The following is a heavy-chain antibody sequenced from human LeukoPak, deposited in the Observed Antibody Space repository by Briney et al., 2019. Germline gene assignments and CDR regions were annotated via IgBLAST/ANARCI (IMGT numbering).Heavy chain of an antibody. J-gene: IGHJ3*02. CDR1: GYTFTSYG. Sequence: ASVKVSRKASGYTFTSYGISWVRQAPGQGLEWMGWISAYNGNTNYAQKLQGRVTMTTDTSTSTAYMELRSLRSDDTAVYYCARDYGDYGVDAFDIWGQGTMVTVSS. V-gene: IGHV1-18*01. CDR3: ARDYGDYGVDAFDI. CDR2: ISAYNGNT. D-gene: IGHD4-17*01.